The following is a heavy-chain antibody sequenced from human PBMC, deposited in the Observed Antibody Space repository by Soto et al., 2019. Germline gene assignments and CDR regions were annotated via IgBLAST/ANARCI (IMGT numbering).Heavy chain of an antibody. CDR2: IYYSGSS. D-gene: IGHD4-17*01. CDR1: GGSISSYY. V-gene: IGHV4-59*01. J-gene: IGHJ4*02. Sequence: SETLSLTCTVSGGSISSYYWSWIRQPPGKGLEWIGYIYYSGSSNYNPSLKSRVTISVDTSKNQFSLKLSSVTAADTAVYYCARAPQDYGDYFDYWGQGTLVTVSS. CDR3: ARAPQDYGDYFDY.